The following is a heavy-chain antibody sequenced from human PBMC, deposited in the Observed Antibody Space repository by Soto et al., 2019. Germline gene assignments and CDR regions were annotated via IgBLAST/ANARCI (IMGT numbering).Heavy chain of an antibody. D-gene: IGHD3-3*01. CDR2: IDWDDDK. J-gene: IGHJ4*02. CDR1: GFSLTTSGVG. CDR3: AHRVLRTVFGLVTTTAIYFDF. V-gene: IGHV2-5*02. Sequence: QITLNESGPTQVKPRQTLTLTCTFSGFSLTTSGVGVGWIRQSPGKAPEWFALIDWDDDKRYSPSLKSRLTITKDTSKNQVVLTMADVDPADTATYYCAHRVLRTVFGLVTTTAIYFDFWGQGTPVAVSS.